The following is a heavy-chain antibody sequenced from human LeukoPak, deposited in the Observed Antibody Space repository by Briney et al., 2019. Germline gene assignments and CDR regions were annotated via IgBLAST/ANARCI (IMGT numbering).Heavy chain of an antibody. CDR1: GDSVSSNSAA. CDR3: ARARGGYYYDSSGYYDLYYFDY. CDR2: TYYRSKWYN. D-gene: IGHD3-22*01. Sequence: SQTLSLTCAISGDSVSSNSAAWNWIRQSPSRGLEWLGRTYYRSKWYNDYAVSVKSRITINPDTSKNQFSLQLNSVTPEDKAVYYCARARGGYYYDSSGYYDLYYFDYWGQGTLVTVSS. V-gene: IGHV6-1*01. J-gene: IGHJ4*02.